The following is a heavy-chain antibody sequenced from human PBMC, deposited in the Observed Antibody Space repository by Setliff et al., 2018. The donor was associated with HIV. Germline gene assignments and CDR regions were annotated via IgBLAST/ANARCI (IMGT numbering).Heavy chain of an antibody. CDR2: MNHSEH. CDR1: GGSFSGYS. D-gene: IGHD3-3*01. V-gene: IGHV4-34*01. CDR3: ARTITTFGVIGRGGRMDV. J-gene: IGHJ6*04. Sequence: SETLSLTCTVYGGSFSGYSWTWIRQSPGKGLEWIGEMNHSEHYYNPTLKSRVTISMDTSKNQFSLELSSVTAADTALYYCARTITTFGVIGRGGRMDVWGKGTTVTVSS.